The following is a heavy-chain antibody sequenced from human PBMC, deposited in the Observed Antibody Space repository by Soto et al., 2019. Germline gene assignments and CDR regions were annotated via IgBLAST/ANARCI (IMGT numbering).Heavy chain of an antibody. CDR3: ARDLKDSSGWYGENNWFDP. CDR1: GYTFTGYY. J-gene: IGHJ5*02. V-gene: IGHV1-2*04. D-gene: IGHD6-19*01. CDR2: INPNSGGT. Sequence: ASVKVSCKASGYTFTGYYMHWERQAPGQGLEWMGWINPNSGGTNYAQKFQGWVTMTRDTSISTAYMELSRLRSDDTAVYYCARDLKDSSGWYGENNWFDPWGQGTLVTVSS.